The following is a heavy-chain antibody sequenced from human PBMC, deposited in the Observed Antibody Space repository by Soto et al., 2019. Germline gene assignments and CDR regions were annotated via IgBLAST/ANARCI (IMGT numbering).Heavy chain of an antibody. Sequence: PGGSLRLSCAASGFTLSSHAMTWVRQAPGKGLEWGSVISYSGETTLYADSVRGRFTIFRDNSKNTLDLQMNSLRAEDTAVYYCVRAKQQVLLKVSGIAVWGQGTAVTVSS. J-gene: IGHJ6*02. CDR1: GFTLSSHA. CDR2: ISYSGETT. D-gene: IGHD2-8*01. V-gene: IGHV3-23*01. CDR3: VRAKQQVLLKVSGIAV.